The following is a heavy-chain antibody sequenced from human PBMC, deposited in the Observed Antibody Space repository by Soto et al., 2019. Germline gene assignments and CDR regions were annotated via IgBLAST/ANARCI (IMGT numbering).Heavy chain of an antibody. CDR1: GYTFSELS. CDR3: APQAGHCTNGICYRGGDWLDP. D-gene: IGHD2-8*01. V-gene: IGHV1-24*01. Sequence: GASVKVSCKVFGYTFSELSINWVRQAPGGGLEWMGGFDPEDGETIYAQKFQGRVTMTEDTSTDTAYMELSNLRSEDTAVYYCAPQAGHCTNGICYRGGDWLDPWGQGTLVTVSS. J-gene: IGHJ5*02. CDR2: FDPEDGET.